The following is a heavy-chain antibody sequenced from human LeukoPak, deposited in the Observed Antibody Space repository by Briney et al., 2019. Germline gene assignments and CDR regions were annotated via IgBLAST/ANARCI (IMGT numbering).Heavy chain of an antibody. J-gene: IGHJ4*02. Sequence: PSETLSLTCTVSGGSISTYYWNWIRQSPGKGLEWIGYIYYSGRTNYNPSLKSRVTISVDTSKNQFSLKLSSVTAADTAVHYCARHWLVVVVPAAMNFDYWGQGTLVTVSS. CDR2: IYYSGRT. V-gene: IGHV4-59*08. CDR1: GGSISTYY. CDR3: ARHWLVVVVPAAMNFDY. D-gene: IGHD2-2*01.